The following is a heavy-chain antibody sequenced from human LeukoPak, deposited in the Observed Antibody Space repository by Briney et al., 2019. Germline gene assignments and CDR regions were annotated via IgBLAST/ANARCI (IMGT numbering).Heavy chain of an antibody. Sequence: SETLSLTCTVSGGSISSYYWSWIRQPPGKGLEWIGYIYYSGSTNYNPSLKSRVTISVDTSKNQFSLKLSSVAAADTAVYYCARGCYDSSVVPPDYWGQGTLVTVSS. J-gene: IGHJ4*02. CDR2: IYYSGST. V-gene: IGHV4-59*01. CDR3: ARGCYDSSVVPPDY. D-gene: IGHD3-22*01. CDR1: GGSISSYY.